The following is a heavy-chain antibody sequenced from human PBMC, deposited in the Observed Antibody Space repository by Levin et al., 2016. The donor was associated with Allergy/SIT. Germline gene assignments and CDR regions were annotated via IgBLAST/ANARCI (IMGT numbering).Heavy chain of an antibody. CDR2: ISGSGDST. J-gene: IGHJ4*02. V-gene: IGHV3-23*01. CDR3: AKSRGGYYLVFDY. D-gene: IGHD2/OR15-2a*01. CDR1: GFTFSSYA. Sequence: GGSLRLSCAASGFTFSSYAMSWVRQAPGKGLEWVSAISGSGDSTYYADSVKGRFTISRDNSKNTLYLQMNSLRAEDTAVYYCAKSRGGYYLVFDYWGQGTLVTVSS.